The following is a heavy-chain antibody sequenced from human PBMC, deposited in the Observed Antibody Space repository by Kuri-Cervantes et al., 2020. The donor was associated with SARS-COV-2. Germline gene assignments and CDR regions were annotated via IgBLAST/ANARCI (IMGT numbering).Heavy chain of an antibody. CDR3: ARTSAPAEFDY. Sequence: GGSLRLSCAASGFTFSSYWMHWVRQAPGKGLVWVSRINSEGSSTGYADFVKGRFTISRDNAKNTMYLKMNSLRAEDTAVYYCARTSAPAEFDYWGQGTLVTVSS. CDR1: GFTFSSYW. D-gene: IGHD2-2*01. J-gene: IGHJ4*02. V-gene: IGHV3-74*01. CDR2: INSEGSST.